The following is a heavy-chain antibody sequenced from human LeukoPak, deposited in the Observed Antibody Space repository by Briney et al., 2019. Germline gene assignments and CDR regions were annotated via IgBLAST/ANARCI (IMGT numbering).Heavy chain of an antibody. CDR2: IIPMFGIA. D-gene: IGHD6-19*01. V-gene: IGHV1-69*13. J-gene: IGHJ4*02. CDR1: GGTFSRYA. CDR3: ARDRPYTGGWRGFDY. Sequence: ASVKVSCKASGGTFSRYAISWVRQAPGQGLEWMGGIIPMFGIANYAQKFQGRVTITADESTSTAYMELSSLRSEDTAVYYCARDRPYTGGWRGFDYWGQVTLVTVSS.